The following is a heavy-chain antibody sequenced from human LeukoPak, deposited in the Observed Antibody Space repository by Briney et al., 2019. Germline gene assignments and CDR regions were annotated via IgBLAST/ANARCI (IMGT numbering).Heavy chain of an antibody. CDR3: ASFDALFPRGELASDAFDI. D-gene: IGHD1-26*01. CDR2: IYYSGST. V-gene: IGHV4-59*12. Sequence: PSETLSLTCTVSGGSISSYYWSWIRQPPGKGLEWIGYIYYSGSTNYNPSLKSRVTISVDKSKNQFSLKLSSVTAADTAVYYCASFDALFPRGELASDAFDIWGQGTMVTVSS. CDR1: GGSISSYY. J-gene: IGHJ3*02.